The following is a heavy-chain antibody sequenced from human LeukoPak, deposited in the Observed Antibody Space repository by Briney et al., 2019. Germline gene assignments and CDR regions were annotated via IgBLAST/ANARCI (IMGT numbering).Heavy chain of an antibody. Sequence: SETLSLTCTVSGGPINSYYWSWIRQPAGKGLEWIGRIYTSGSTNYNPSLKSRVTMSVDTSKNQFSLKLSSVTAADTAVYYCARELLHDYADSTGYWGQGTLVTVSS. CDR3: ARELLHDYADSTGY. D-gene: IGHD4-17*01. CDR1: GGPINSYY. V-gene: IGHV4-4*07. CDR2: IYTSGST. J-gene: IGHJ4*02.